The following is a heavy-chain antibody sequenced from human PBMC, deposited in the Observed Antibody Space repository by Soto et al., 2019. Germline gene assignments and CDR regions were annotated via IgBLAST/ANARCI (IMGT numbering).Heavy chain of an antibody. J-gene: IGHJ6*02. CDR1: GFTFSNAW. CDR2: LKRKTDGGTT. V-gene: IGHV3-15*01. CDR3: VRDYYQQHCYYDMDV. D-gene: IGHD3-22*01. Sequence: PGGSLRLSCAASGFTFSNAWMTWVRQAPGKGLEWVGRLKRKTDGGTTDYAAPVKGRCTISRYASKTTLYLQLNSLQTEDIVVYYCVRDYYQQHCYYDMDVWGRGTTVTVSS.